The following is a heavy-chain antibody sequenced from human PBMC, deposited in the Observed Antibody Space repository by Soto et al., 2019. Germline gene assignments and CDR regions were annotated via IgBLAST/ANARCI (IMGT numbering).Heavy chain of an antibody. V-gene: IGHV4-34*01. CDR1: GGSLTGYY. D-gene: IGHD5-12*01. CDR2: VKDGGST. Sequence: QVQLQQWGAGLLKPSETLSLTCTVNGGSLTGYYWSWIRQPPGKGLEWIGEVKDGGSTNYSPSLGGRLSISADTSKNHFSLRLNSVTAADTAVDFCARGQEGIVATHWDQGALVTVSS. CDR3: ARGQEGIVATH. J-gene: IGHJ4*02.